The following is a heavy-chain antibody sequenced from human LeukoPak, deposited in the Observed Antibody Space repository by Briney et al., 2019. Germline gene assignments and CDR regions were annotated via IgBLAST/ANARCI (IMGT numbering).Heavy chain of an antibody. V-gene: IGHV4-34*01. D-gene: IGHD6-19*01. CDR3: ARIKDQYSSGFDY. CDR1: GFTFSDYY. J-gene: IGHJ4*02. Sequence: GSLRLSCAASGFTFSDYYMSWIRQPPGKGLEWIGEINHSGSTNYNPSLKSRVTISVDTSKNQFSLKLSSVTAADTAVYYCARIKDQYSSGFDYWGQGTLVTVSS. CDR2: INHSGST.